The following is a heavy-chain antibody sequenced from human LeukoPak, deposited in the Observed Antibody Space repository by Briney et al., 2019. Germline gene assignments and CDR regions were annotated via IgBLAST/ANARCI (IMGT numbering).Heavy chain of an antibody. D-gene: IGHD1-26*01. CDR3: AKVCELLDRDDY. Sequence: GGSLRLSCAASGFTFSSYGMHWVRQAPGKGLEWVSSIRYDGSDKYYADSVKGRFTNSRDNSKNTLYLQMNSLRAEDTAVYYCAKVCELLDRDDYWGQGTLVTVSS. J-gene: IGHJ4*02. CDR1: GFTFSSYG. CDR2: IRYDGSDK. V-gene: IGHV3-30*02.